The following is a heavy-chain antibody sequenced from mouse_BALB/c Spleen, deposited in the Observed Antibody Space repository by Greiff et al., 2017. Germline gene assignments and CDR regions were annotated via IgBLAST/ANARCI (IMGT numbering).Heavy chain of an antibody. CDR3: ARDRRLPYYAMDY. D-gene: IGHD1-2*01. Sequence: VQLQESGPGLVAPSQSLSITCTVSGFSLTSYGVHWVRQPPGKGLEWLGVIWAGGSTNYNSALMSRLSISKDNSKSQVFLKMNSLQTDDTAMYYCARDRRLPYYAMDYWGQGTSVTVSS. CDR1: GFSLTSYG. CDR2: IWAGGST. J-gene: IGHJ4*01. V-gene: IGHV2-9*02.